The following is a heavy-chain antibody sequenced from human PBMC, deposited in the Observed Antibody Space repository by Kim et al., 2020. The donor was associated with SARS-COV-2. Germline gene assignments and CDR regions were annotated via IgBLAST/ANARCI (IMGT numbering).Heavy chain of an antibody. CDR2: IGDRGHST. D-gene: IGHD3-10*01. J-gene: IGHJ4*01. CDR1: GFTFSSYA. CDR3: AKVIYGSGGYGATIDY. Sequence: GGSLRLSCAASGFTFSSYAMSWVRQAPGKGLEWVSSIGDRGHSTYYADSVKGRFTISRDNSKNTLYLQMNSLSADDTAGYYCAKVIYGSGGYGATIDYWG. V-gene: IGHV3-23*01.